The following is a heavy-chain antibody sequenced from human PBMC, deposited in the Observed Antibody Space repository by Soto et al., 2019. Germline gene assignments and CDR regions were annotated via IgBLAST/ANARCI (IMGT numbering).Heavy chain of an antibody. J-gene: IGHJ6*02. Sequence: SLRLSCAASGFTFSSYGMHWVRQAPGKGLEWVAVISYDGSNKYYADSVKGRFTISRDNSKNTLYLQMNSLRAEDTAVYYCAKDLVVGHRARDYYYYGMDVWGQGTTVTVSS. V-gene: IGHV3-30*18. CDR3: AKDLVVGHRARDYYYYGMDV. CDR1: GFTFSSYG. D-gene: IGHD2-15*01. CDR2: ISYDGSNK.